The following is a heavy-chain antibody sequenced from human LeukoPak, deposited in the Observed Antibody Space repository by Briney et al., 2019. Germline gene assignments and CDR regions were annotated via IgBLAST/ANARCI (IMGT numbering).Heavy chain of an antibody. CDR1: GYTFTSYY. CDR2: INAGNGNT. V-gene: IGHV1-3*01. CDR3: ARTSVTTLAGAFDI. Sequence: GASVKVSCKASGYTFTSYYMHWVRQAPGQRLEWMGWINAGNGNTKYSQKFQGRVTITRDTSASTAYMELSSLRSEDTAVYYCARTSVTTLAGAFDIWGQGTMVTVSS. J-gene: IGHJ3*02. D-gene: IGHD4-17*01.